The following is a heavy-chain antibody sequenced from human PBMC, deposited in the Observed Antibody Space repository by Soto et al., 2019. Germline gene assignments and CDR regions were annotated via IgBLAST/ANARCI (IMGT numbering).Heavy chain of an antibody. J-gene: IGHJ4*02. CDR2: IYYSGGT. Sequence: QVQLQESGPGLVKPSQTLSLTCTVSGGSISGDYYWSWIRRPPRKGLEWIGHIYYSGGTFYSPSLKSRVTMTIDTSKNRFFLKLSSVTAADTAVYYCARVGYGDYQPVFDSWGRGTLVAVSS. D-gene: IGHD4-17*01. CDR3: ARVGYGDYQPVFDS. CDR1: GGSISGDYY. V-gene: IGHV4-30-4*01.